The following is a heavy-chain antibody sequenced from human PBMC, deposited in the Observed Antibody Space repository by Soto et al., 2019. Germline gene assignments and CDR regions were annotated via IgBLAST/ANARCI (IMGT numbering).Heavy chain of an antibody. J-gene: IGHJ5*02. D-gene: IGHD3-3*01. CDR1: GFTFSSYW. V-gene: IGHV3-7*01. Sequence: EVQLVESGGNLVQPGGSLRLSCAASGFTFSSYWMSWVRQAPGKGLEWVANIKQDGSEEYYLDSVEGRFAISRDNAKNSLYLQVNSLRAEDTAVYYCARLYADFWSGFPWGQGTLVTVSS. CDR3: ARLYADFWSGFP. CDR2: IKQDGSEE.